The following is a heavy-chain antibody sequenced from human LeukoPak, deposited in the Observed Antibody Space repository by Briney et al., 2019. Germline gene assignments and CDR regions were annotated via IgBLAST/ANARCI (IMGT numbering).Heavy chain of an antibody. V-gene: IGHV3-33*05. CDR3: AKENGTTGAFDI. D-gene: IGHD1-7*01. CDR1: GFTFSSYG. Sequence: PGRSLRLSCAASGFTFSSYGMHWVRQAPGKGLEWVAVISYDGANKNYADSVKGRFTISRDNSKNTLYLQMNSLRAEDTAVYYCAKENGTTGAFDIWGQGTMVTVSS. J-gene: IGHJ3*02. CDR2: ISYDGANK.